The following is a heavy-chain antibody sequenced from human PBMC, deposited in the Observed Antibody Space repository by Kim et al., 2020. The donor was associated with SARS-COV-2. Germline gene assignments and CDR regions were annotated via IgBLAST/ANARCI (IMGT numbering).Heavy chain of an antibody. D-gene: IGHD3-22*01. J-gene: IGHJ5*02. CDR1: GGTFSSYA. CDR3: ASIPLYDSSGYYYVP. V-gene: IGHV1-69*04. Sequence: SVKVSCKASGGTFSSYAISWVRQAPGQGLEWMGRIIPILGIANYAQKFQGRVTITADKSTSTAYMELSSLRSEDTAVYYCASIPLYDSSGYYYVPWGQGTLVTVSS. CDR2: IIPILGIA.